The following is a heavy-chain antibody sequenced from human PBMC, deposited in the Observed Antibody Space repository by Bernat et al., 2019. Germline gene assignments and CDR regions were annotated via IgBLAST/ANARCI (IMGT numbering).Heavy chain of an antibody. V-gene: IGHV3-33*08. D-gene: IGHD2-2*01. J-gene: IGHJ4*02. CDR2: IWYDGSNK. CDR1: GFTFSSYA. Sequence: QVQLVESGGGVVQPGRSLRLSCAASGFTFSSYAMHWVRQAPGKGLEWVAVIWYDGSNKYYADSVKGRFTISRDNSRNTLYLQMNSLRAEDTAVYYCAKPYCSSTSCYAYFDYWGQGTLVTVSS. CDR3: AKPYCSSTSCYAYFDY.